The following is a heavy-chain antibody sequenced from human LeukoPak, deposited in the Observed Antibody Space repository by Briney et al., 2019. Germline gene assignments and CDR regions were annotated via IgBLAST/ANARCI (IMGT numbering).Heavy chain of an antibody. CDR1: GGSISSYYW. V-gene: IGHV2-5*08. CDR2: IYWDDK. Sequence: TLSLTCTVSGGSISSYYWSWIRQPPGKGLEWPALIYWDDKRYSPSLKSRLTITKDTSKNQVVLTMTNMDPMDTATYYCTHRRVAFGLEYWGQGNLVTVSS. CDR3: THRRVAFGLEY. D-gene: IGHD3-3*01. J-gene: IGHJ4*02.